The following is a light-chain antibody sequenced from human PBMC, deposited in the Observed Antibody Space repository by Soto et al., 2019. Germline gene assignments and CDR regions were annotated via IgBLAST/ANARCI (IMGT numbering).Light chain of an antibody. V-gene: IGKV1-5*03. CDR2: KAS. CDR1: QSISSW. CDR3: QQYNSSSVT. J-gene: IGKJ1*01. Sequence: DIQMTQSPSTLSASVGDRVTITCRASQSISSWLAWYQQKPGKAPKLLIYKASSLESGVLSRFSGSGSGTEFTLTISSLQPDDFATYYCQQYNSSSVTFGQGTKVDIK.